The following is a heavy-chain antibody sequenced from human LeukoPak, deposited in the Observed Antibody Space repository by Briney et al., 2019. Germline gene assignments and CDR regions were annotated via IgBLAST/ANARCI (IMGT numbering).Heavy chain of an antibody. CDR2: IYTSGST. CDR3: ASDSGWYTPFDY. V-gene: IGHV4-4*07. J-gene: IGHJ4*02. Sequence: SEALSLTCTVSGGSISSYYWSWIRQPAGKGLEWIGRIYTSGSTNYNPSLKSRVTMSVDTSKNQFSLKLSSVTAADTAVYYCASDSGWYTPFDYWGQGTLVTVSS. CDR1: GGSISSYY. D-gene: IGHD6-19*01.